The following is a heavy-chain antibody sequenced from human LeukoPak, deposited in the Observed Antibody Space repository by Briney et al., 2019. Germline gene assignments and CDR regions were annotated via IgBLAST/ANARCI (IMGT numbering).Heavy chain of an antibody. CDR3: ARGRSYGSGSSPYGMDV. V-gene: IGHV3-74*01. Sequence: GGSLILSCAASGCTFSSYWMHWVRKAPGKGVFWVAHINSDGSSTSYADSVKGRFTISRDNAKNTLYVQMNSLRAEDTAVYYCARGRSYGSGSSPYGMDVWGKGTTVTVSS. J-gene: IGHJ6*04. D-gene: IGHD3-10*01. CDR1: GCTFSSYW. CDR2: INSDGSST.